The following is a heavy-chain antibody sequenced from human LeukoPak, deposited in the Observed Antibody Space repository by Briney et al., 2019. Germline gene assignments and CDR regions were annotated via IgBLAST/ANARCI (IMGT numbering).Heavy chain of an antibody. J-gene: IGHJ6*03. D-gene: IGHD2-2*01. CDR2: ISSSSSYI. CDR3: ARGEFSTSLLYYYYMDV. Sequence: PGGSLRLSCAASGFTFSSYSMNWVRQAPGKGLEWVSSISSSSSYIYYADSVKGRFTISRDNAKNSLYLQMNSLRAEDTALYYCARGEFSTSLLYYYYMDVWGKGTTVTVSS. CDR1: GFTFSSYS. V-gene: IGHV3-21*04.